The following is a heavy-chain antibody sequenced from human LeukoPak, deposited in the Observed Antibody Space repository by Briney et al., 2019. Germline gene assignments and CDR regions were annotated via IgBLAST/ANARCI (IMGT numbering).Heavy chain of an antibody. V-gene: IGHV3-21*01. D-gene: IGHD5-18*01. CDR1: GFTFSDCS. J-gene: IGHJ4*02. Sequence: GGSLRLSCAASGFTFSDCSMNWVRQAPGKGLEWVSSISTSSSYIYYADSVKGRFTISRDNAKNSLYLQMNSLRAEDTAVYYCARVGSGYSYGSPLDYWGQGTLVTVSS. CDR3: ARVGSGYSYGSPLDY. CDR2: ISTSSSYI.